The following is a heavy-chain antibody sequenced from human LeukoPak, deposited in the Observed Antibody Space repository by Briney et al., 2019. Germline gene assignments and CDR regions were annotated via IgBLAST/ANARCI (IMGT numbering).Heavy chain of an antibody. Sequence: PSETLSLTCTVSGGSISSYYWSWIRQPPGKGLEWIGYIYYSGSTNYNPSLKSRVTISVDTSKNQFSLKLSSVTAADTAVYYCARDGGIDDGFDPWGQGTLVTVSS. D-gene: IGHD3-16*01. J-gene: IGHJ5*02. CDR1: GGSISSYY. CDR2: IYYSGST. CDR3: ARDGGIDDGFDP. V-gene: IGHV4-59*01.